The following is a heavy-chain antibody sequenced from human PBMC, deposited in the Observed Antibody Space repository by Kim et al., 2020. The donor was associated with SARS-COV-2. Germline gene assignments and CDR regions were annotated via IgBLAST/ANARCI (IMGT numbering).Heavy chain of an antibody. CDR3: ARRITIFGVVTPFDY. V-gene: IGHV4-39*01. J-gene: IGHJ4*02. Sequence: PSLKSRVTISVDTSKNQFSLKLSSVTAADTAVYYCARRITIFGVVTPFDYWGQGTLVTVSS. D-gene: IGHD3-3*01.